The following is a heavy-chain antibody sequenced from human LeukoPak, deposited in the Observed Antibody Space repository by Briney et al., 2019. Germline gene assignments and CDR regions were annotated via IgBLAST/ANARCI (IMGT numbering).Heavy chain of an antibody. V-gene: IGHV3-23*01. CDR2: ISGSAGST. CDR1: GFTFNNYA. CDR3: AKWEYSSSLGSDYFDY. Sequence: GGSLRLSWAASGFTFNNYAMSWVRQAPGKGLEWVSAISGSAGSTYYADSVKGRFTISRDNSKNTQYLQMNSLRAEDTAVYYCAKWEYSSSLGSDYFDYWGQGTLVTVSS. J-gene: IGHJ4*02. D-gene: IGHD6-6*01.